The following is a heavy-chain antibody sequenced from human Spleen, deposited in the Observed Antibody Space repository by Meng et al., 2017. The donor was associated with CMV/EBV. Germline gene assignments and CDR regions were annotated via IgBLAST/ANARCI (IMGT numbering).Heavy chain of an antibody. CDR3: ARGWGSSSSYYYYYGMDV. CDR1: GFTFSAYA. D-gene: IGHD6-6*01. Sequence: GESLKISCAASGFTFSAYAMNWVRQAPGKGLEWVASISTTSTYIYYADSVKGRFTISRDNSKNTLYLQMNSLRAEDTAVYYCARGWGSSSSYYYYYGMDVWGQGTTVTVSS. J-gene: IGHJ6*02. V-gene: IGHV3-21*01. CDR2: ISTTSTYI.